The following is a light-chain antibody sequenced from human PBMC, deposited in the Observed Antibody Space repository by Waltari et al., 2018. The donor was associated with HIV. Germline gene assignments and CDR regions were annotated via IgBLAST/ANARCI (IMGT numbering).Light chain of an antibody. Sequence: IVMTQSPDSLPVSLGERATINCKSSESVLFSSNNKNYLSWYQQKPGQSPKLLIYWASSRESGVPDRFSGSGSETDFTLTISSLQAEDVAVYYCQQYYSTPRTFGGGTKVEIK. J-gene: IGKJ4*01. V-gene: IGKV4-1*01. CDR3: QQYYSTPRT. CDR2: WAS. CDR1: ESVLFSSNNKNY.